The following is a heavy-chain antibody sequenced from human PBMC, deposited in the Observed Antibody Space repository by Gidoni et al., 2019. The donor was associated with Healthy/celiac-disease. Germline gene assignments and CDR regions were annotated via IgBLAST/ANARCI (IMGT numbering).Heavy chain of an antibody. V-gene: IGHV4-39*01. J-gene: IGHJ1*01. CDR2: IYYSGST. Sequence: QLQLQESGPGLVKPSETLSLTCTVSGGSIRSSSYYWGWIRQPPGKGLEWIGRIYYSGSTHYNPSLKSRVTISVDTSKNQFSLKLSSVTAADTAVYYCARPHFRSTDQQLVSPAEYFQHWGQGTLVTVSS. CDR1: GGSIRSSSYY. CDR3: ARPHFRSTDQQLVSPAEYFQH. D-gene: IGHD6-13*01.